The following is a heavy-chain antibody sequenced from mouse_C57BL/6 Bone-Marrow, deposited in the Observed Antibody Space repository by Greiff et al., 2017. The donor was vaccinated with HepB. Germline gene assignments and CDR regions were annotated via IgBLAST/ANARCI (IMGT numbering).Heavy chain of an antibody. D-gene: IGHD2-3*01. V-gene: IGHV5-9*01. CDR2: ISGGGGNT. CDR3: ARLRDGYYFAWFAY. J-gene: IGHJ3*01. Sequence: DVKLVESGGGLVKPGGSLKLSCAASGFTFSSYTMSWVRQTPEKRLEWVATISGGGGNTYYPDSVKGRFTISRDNAKNTLYLQMSSLRSEDTALYYGARLRDGYYFAWFAYWGQGTLVTVSA. CDR1: GFTFSSYT.